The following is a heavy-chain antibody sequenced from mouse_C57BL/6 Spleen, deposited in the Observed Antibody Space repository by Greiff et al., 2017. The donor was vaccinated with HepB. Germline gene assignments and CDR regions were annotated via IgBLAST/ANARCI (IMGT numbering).Heavy chain of an antibody. CDR3: ASSGYYGSSYGFAY. D-gene: IGHD1-1*01. V-gene: IGHV1-82*01. CDR2: LYPGDGDT. CDR1: GYAFSSSW. J-gene: IGHJ3*01. Sequence: QVQLQQPGPELVKPGASVKISCKASGYAFSSSWMNWVKQRPGKGLEWIGRLYPGDGDTNYNGKFKGKATLTADKSSSTAYMHLSSLTSEDSAVYVCASSGYYGSSYGFAYWGQGTLVTVSA.